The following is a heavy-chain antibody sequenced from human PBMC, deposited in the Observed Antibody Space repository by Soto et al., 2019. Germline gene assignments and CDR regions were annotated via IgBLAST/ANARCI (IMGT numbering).Heavy chain of an antibody. V-gene: IGHV3-23*01. CDR3: AKVIGAAGTGYWFDP. D-gene: IGHD6-13*01. CDR1: GFTFSSYA. Sequence: EVQLLESGGGLVQPGGSLRLSCAASGFTFSSYAMSWVRQAPGKGLEWVSAISGSGGSTYYADSVKGRFTISRDNSKNTLHLQMNSLRAEDTAGYYCAKVIGAAGTGYWFDPWGQGTLVTVSS. J-gene: IGHJ5*02. CDR2: ISGSGGST.